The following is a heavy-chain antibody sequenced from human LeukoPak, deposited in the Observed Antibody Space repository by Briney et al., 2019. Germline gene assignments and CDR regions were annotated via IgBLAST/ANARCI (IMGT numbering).Heavy chain of an antibody. J-gene: IGHJ4*02. Sequence: PSETLSLTCTVSGGSISSGSYYWSWIRQPAGKGLEWIGRIYTSGSTNYNPSLKSRVTISVDTSKNQFSLKLSSVTAADTAVYYCARERSGYYYYFDYWGQGTLVTVSS. V-gene: IGHV4-61*02. D-gene: IGHD3-22*01. CDR2: IYTSGST. CDR3: ARERSGYYYYFDY. CDR1: GGSISSGSYY.